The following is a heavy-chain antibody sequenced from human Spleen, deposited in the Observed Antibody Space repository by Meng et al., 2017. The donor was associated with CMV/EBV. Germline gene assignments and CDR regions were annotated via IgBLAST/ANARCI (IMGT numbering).Heavy chain of an antibody. J-gene: IGHJ6*02. V-gene: IGHV3-48*03. D-gene: IGHD6-6*01. CDR3: ARDIATRPHYYYYAMDV. CDR1: GFSFSSFG. Sequence: LSLTCAASGFSFSSFGMNWVRQAPGKGLEWVSYISGSDNTIYYADSVQGRFTISRDNSKNTLSLQMNSLRDEDTAVYYCARDIATRPHYYYYAMDVWGQGTTVTVSS. CDR2: ISGSDNTI.